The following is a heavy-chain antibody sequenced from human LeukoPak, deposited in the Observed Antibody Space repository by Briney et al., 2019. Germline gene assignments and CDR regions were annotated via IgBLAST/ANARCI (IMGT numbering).Heavy chain of an antibody. Sequence: SVKVSCKASGGTFSSYAISWVRQAPGQGLEWMGRVIPILGIANYAQKFQGRVTITADKSTSTAYMELSSLRSEDTAVYYCARDRGRPIVVVPAAITAGGYYYYGMDVWGQGTTVTVSS. D-gene: IGHD2-2*02. V-gene: IGHV1-69*04. J-gene: IGHJ6*02. CDR2: VIPILGIA. CDR3: ARDRGRPIVVVPAAITAGGYYYYGMDV. CDR1: GGTFSSYA.